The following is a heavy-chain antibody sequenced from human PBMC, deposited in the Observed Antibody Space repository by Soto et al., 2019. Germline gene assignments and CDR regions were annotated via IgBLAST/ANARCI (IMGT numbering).Heavy chain of an antibody. CDR2: INAGNGNT. CDR1: GYTFTSYA. J-gene: IGHJ4*02. CDR3: ARDAAVGLFDY. D-gene: IGHD1-26*01. Sequence: ASVKVSCTASGYTFTSYAMHWVRQAPGQRLEWMGWINAGNGNTKYSQKFQGRVTITRDTSASTAYMELSSLRSDDTAVYYCARDAAVGLFDYWGQGTLVTVSS. V-gene: IGHV1-3*01.